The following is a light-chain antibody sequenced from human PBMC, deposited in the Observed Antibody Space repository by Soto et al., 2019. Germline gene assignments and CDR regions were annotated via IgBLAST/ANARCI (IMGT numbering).Light chain of an antibody. Sequence: VDRVTITCRASQTISSWLAWYQQKPGKAPNLLIYDASTLERGVPSRFSGTGSGTEFTLTIDRLQPDDFATYYCQQYHTSSITFGQGTRLEIK. CDR2: DAS. J-gene: IGKJ5*01. V-gene: IGKV1-5*01. CDR1: QTISSW. CDR3: QQYHTSSIT.